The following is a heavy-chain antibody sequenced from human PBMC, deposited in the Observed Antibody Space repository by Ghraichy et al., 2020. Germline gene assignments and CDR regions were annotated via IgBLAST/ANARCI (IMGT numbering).Heavy chain of an antibody. J-gene: IGHJ5*02. CDR3: ARGARNAAVAATGSQNWFDP. V-gene: IGHV3-23*01. CDR2: ISGPGGST. D-gene: IGHD6-13*01. CDR1: GFSFSSYA. Sequence: GGSLRLSCAASGFSFSSYAISWVRQAPGKGLEGVSSISGPGGSTYHADSVKGRFTISRDNSKNTVYLQMNSLRVEDTALYYCARGARNAAVAATGSQNWFDPWGQGTLVTVSS.